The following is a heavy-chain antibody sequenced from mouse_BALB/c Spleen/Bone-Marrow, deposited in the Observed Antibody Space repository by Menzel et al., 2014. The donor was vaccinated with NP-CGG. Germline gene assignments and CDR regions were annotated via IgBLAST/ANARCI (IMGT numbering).Heavy chain of an antibody. CDR3: ARNKGRRGTGAMDY. CDR1: GFSLTSYG. Sequence: VKLVESGPGLVQPSQSLSITCTVSGFSLTSYGVHWVRQSPGKGLEWLGVIWSGGSTDYNAAFTSRLSISKDNSKSQVFFKMNSLQANDTAIYYCARNKGRRGTGAMDYWGQGTSVTVSS. V-gene: IGHV2-2*02. D-gene: IGHD2-14*01. CDR2: IWSGGST. J-gene: IGHJ4*01.